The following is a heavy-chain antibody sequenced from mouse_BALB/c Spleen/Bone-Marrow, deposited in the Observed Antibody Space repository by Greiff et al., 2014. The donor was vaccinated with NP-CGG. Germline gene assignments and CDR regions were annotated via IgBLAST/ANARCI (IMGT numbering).Heavy chain of an antibody. Sequence: QVQLKESGAELVKPGALVKLSCKASGYTFISYWMHWVKQRPGQGLEWIGEINPSNGRTNYNEKFKSKATLTVDKSSSTAYMQLSSLTSEDSAVYYCARWGITLAYWGQGTLVTVSA. CDR2: INPSNGRT. V-gene: IGHV1S81*02. D-gene: IGHD2-4*01. CDR3: ARWGITLAY. J-gene: IGHJ3*01. CDR1: GYTFISYW.